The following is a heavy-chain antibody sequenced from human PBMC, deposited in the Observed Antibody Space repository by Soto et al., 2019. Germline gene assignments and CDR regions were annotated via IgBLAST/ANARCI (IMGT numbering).Heavy chain of an antibody. V-gene: IGHV1-18*01. CDR3: ARDFRYRLELYGMDV. Sequence: ASVKVSCKASGYSFNSYGISWVRQAPGQGLEWMGWISAYNGNTNYAQKLQGRVTMTTDTSTSTAYMELRSLRSDDTAVYYCARDFRYRLELYGMDVWGQGTTVTVSS. J-gene: IGHJ6*02. CDR2: ISAYNGNT. D-gene: IGHD1-7*01. CDR1: GYSFNSYG.